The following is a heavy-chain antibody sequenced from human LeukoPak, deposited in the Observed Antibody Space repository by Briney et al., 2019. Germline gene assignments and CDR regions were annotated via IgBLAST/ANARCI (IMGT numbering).Heavy chain of an antibody. CDR2: ITSGSGSNV. CDR3: AKESGDDGSGYYEVFDY. D-gene: IGHD3-22*01. V-gene: IGHV3-23*01. CDR1: GFTFSSHA. Sequence: GGSLRLSCAASGFTFSSHAMSWVRQAPGKGLERVSAITSGSGSNVYYTDSLKGRFTISRDNSKNTLYLQMNGLRAEDTAVYYCAKESGDDGSGYYEVFDYWGQGTPVTVSS. J-gene: IGHJ4*02.